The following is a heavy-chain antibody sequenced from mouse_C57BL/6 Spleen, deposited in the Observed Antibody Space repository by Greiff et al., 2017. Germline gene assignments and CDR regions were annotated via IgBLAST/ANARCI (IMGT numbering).Heavy chain of an antibody. CDR3: TTAYYYGSSYRYFDV. Sequence: VQLQQSGAELVRPGASVKLSCTASGFNIKDYYMHWVKQRPEQGLEWIGRIDPEDGDSESAPKFQGKATMTADTSSNTAYLQLSSVTSEDTAVYYCTTAYYYGSSYRYFDVWGTGTTVTVSS. CDR1: GFNIKDYY. J-gene: IGHJ1*03. CDR2: IDPEDGDS. D-gene: IGHD1-1*01. V-gene: IGHV14-1*01.